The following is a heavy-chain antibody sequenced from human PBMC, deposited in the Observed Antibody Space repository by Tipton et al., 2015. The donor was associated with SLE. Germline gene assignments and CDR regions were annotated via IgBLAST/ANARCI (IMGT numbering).Heavy chain of an antibody. CDR2: INHSGST. J-gene: IGHJ5*02. CDR1: GGSFSGYY. Sequence: TLSLTCAVYGGSFSGYYWSWIRQPPGKGLEWIGEINHSGSTNYNLSLKSRVTISVDTSKNQFSLKLSSVTAADTAVYYCASSSPRITGTTNWFDPWGQGTLVTVSS. D-gene: IGHD1-7*01. CDR3: ASSSPRITGTTNWFDP. V-gene: IGHV4-34*01.